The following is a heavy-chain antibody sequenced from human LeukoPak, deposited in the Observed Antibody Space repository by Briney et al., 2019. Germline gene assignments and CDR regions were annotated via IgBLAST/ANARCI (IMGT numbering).Heavy chain of an antibody. CDR2: ISYDGSNK. CDR1: GFTFSSYA. Sequence: GGSLRLSCAASGFTFSSYAMHWVRQAPGKGLEWVAVISYDGSNKYYADSVKGRFTISRDNSKNTLYLQMNSLRAEDTAVYYCSSSGWYGGYFQHWGQGTLVTVSS. V-gene: IGHV3-30-3*01. CDR3: SSSGWYGGYFQH. J-gene: IGHJ1*01. D-gene: IGHD6-19*01.